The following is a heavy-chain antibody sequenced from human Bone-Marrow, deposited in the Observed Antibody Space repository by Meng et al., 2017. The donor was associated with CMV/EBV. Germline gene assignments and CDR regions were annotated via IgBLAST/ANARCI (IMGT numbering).Heavy chain of an antibody. Sequence: GYTLTSYKMHGVRQAPGQGIEWMGIINPSGGSTSYEQKFQGRVTMTRDTSTSTVYMELSSLRSEDTAVYYCARFGYSSSGGPNWFDPWGQGTLVTVSS. V-gene: IGHV1-46*01. CDR3: ARFGYSSSGGPNWFDP. CDR2: INPSGGST. CDR1: GYTLTSYK. J-gene: IGHJ5*02. D-gene: IGHD6-13*01.